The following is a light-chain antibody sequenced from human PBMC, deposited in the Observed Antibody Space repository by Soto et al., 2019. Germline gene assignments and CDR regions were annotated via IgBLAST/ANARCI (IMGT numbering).Light chain of an antibody. CDR1: SGHSSYA. CDR2: VNSDGSH. Sequence: QSVLTQSPSASASLGASVKLTCTLSSGHSSYAIAWHQQQPEKGPRYLMKVNSDGSHSKGDGIPHRFSGSSSGAERYLTISSLQSEDEADYYCQTWGTGIQVFGGGTKLTVL. V-gene: IGLV4-69*01. J-gene: IGLJ2*01. CDR3: QTWGTGIQV.